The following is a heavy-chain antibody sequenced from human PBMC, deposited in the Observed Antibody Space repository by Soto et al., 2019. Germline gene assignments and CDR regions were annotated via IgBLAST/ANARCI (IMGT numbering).Heavy chain of an antibody. V-gene: IGHV1-8*01. CDR3: ASVYCSSTSCYTRYYYGMDV. D-gene: IGHD2-2*02. Sequence: QVQLVQSGAEVKKPGASVKVSCKASGYTFTSYDINWVRQATGQGLEWMGWMNPNSGNTGYAQKFQGRVTMTRNTSISPAYMELSSLRSEDTAVYYCASVYCSSTSCYTRYYYGMDVWGQGTTVTVSS. CDR2: MNPNSGNT. CDR1: GYTFTSYD. J-gene: IGHJ6*02.